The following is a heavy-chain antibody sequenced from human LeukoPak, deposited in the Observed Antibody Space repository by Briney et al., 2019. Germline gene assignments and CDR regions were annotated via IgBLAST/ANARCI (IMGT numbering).Heavy chain of an antibody. CDR2: ISQDGSTQ. Sequence: PGRSLRLSCEASGFTFSTYSMHWVRQAPDKGLESVAVISQDGSTQYYAGSVQRRFTISRDNSQNTLYLQLNSLRPEDTAVYYCSRDGEHGYNDIDYWGQGTLVTVSS. D-gene: IGHD5-12*01. J-gene: IGHJ4*02. CDR3: SRDGEHGYNDIDY. V-gene: IGHV3-30-3*01. CDR1: GFTFSTYS.